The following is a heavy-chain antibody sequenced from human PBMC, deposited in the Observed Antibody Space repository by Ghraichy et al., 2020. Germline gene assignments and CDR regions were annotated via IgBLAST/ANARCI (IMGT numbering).Heavy chain of an antibody. Sequence: GSLRLSCAASGFTFSSYAMSWVCQAPGKGLEWVSFISSSSTYMYYADSVKGRFIISRDNAKNSLYLQMNSLRAEDTAVYYCARETGVAVAGTDYWGQGTLVTVSS. J-gene: IGHJ4*02. D-gene: IGHD6-19*01. CDR1: GFTFSSYA. CDR2: ISSSSTYM. CDR3: ARETGVAVAGTDY. V-gene: IGHV3-21*01.